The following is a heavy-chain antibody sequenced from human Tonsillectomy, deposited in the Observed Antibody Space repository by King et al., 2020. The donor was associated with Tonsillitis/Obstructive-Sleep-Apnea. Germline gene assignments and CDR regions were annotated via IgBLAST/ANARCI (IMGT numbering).Heavy chain of an antibody. CDR1: GFTFSNAW. V-gene: IGHV3-15*01. J-gene: IGHJ6*03. CDR2: IKSKTDGGTT. Sequence: VQLVESGGGLVKPGGSLRLSCAASGFTFSNAWMSWVRQAPGKGLEWVGRIKSKTDGGTTDYAAPVKGRFTISRDDSKKTLYLQMNSLKTEDTAVYYCTTRLGYCSSTSCYTDYYYYMDVWGKGTTVTVSS. CDR3: TTRLGYCSSTSCYTDYYYYMDV. D-gene: IGHD2-2*02.